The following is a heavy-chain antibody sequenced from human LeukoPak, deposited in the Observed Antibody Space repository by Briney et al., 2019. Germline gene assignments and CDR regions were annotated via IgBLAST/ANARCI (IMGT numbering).Heavy chain of an antibody. V-gene: IGHV3-33*01. J-gene: IGHJ4*02. CDR1: GFTFSGYG. CDR3: ARDIAPGGQYYFDY. CDR2: IWYDGINK. Sequence: PGGSLRLSCAASGFTFSGYGMHWARQAPGKGLEWVAVIWYDGINKYYGDSVKGRFTIPRDSSKNTLYLQMNSLRAEDTAVYYCARDIAPGGQYYFDYWGQGTLVTVSS. D-gene: IGHD6-13*01.